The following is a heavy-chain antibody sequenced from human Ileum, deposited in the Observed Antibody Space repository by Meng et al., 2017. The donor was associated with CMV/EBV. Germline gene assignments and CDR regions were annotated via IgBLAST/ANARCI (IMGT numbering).Heavy chain of an antibody. D-gene: IGHD2/OR15-2a*01. V-gene: IGHV4-4*02. CDR1: GGSISSSKW. Sequence: CAGSGGSISSSKWWSWLRQPPGKGLEWIGEIYHSGSTNYNPSLKSRVTISVDKSKNQFSLKLSSVTAADTAVYYCARRSGFLNYYFDYWGQGTLVTVSS. J-gene: IGHJ4*02. CDR2: IYHSGST. CDR3: ARRSGFLNYYFDY.